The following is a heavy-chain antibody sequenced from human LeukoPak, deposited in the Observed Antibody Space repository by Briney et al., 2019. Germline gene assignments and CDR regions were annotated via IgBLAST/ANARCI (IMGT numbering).Heavy chain of an antibody. V-gene: IGHV1-69*06. Sequence: SVKVSCKASGGTFSSYAISWVRQAPGQGLDWMGGIIPIFGTANYAQKFQGRVTITADKSTSAAYMELSSLRSEDTAVYYCARVFSNYYYYYYMDVWGKGTTVTVSS. CDR2: IIPIFGTA. D-gene: IGHD4-11*01. CDR1: GGTFSSYA. CDR3: ARVFSNYYYYYYMDV. J-gene: IGHJ6*03.